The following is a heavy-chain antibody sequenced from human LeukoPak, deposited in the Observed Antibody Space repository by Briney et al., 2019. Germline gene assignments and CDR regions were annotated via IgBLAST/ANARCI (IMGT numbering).Heavy chain of an antibody. V-gene: IGHV3-7*01. CDR3: ARDGRRLVGATPGDY. D-gene: IGHD1-26*01. CDR2: IKQDGSEK. CDR1: GFTFSSYW. Sequence: PGGSLRLSCAASGFTFSSYWMSWVRQAPGKGLEWVANIKQDGSEKYYVDSVKGRFTISRDNSKNTLYLQMNSLRAEDTAVYYCARDGRRLVGATPGDYWGQGTLVTVSS. J-gene: IGHJ4*02.